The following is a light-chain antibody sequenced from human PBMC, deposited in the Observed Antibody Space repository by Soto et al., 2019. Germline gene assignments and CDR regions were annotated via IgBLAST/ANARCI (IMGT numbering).Light chain of an antibody. Sequence: DIQMTQSPSSLSASVGDRVTITCRASESIRNNLNWYQQKPGKAPKLLIYAASTLQSGVPSRFRGGGSGTEFTLTIGSLQPEDFTTYYCQQTYSTPRGAFGQGTKVEF. CDR2: AAS. CDR3: QQTYSTPRGA. CDR1: ESIRNN. J-gene: IGKJ1*01. V-gene: IGKV1-39*01.